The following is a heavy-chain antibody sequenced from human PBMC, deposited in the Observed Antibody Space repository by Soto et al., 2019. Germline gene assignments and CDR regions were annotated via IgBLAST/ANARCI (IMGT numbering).Heavy chain of an antibody. CDR2: IYSGGST. CDR3: ARVRNYGSGIYYYYYMDV. D-gene: IGHD3-10*01. CDR1: GFTVSSNY. Sequence: GGSLRLSCAASGFTVSSNYMSWVRQAPGKGLEWVSVIYSGGSTYYADSVKGRFTISRDNSKNTLYLQMNSLRAEDTAVYYCARVRNYGSGIYYYYYMDVWGKGTTVTVSS. V-gene: IGHV3-66*01. J-gene: IGHJ6*03.